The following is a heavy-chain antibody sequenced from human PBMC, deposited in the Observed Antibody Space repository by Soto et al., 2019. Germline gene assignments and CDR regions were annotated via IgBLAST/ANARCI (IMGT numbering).Heavy chain of an antibody. D-gene: IGHD3-3*02. CDR3: AKDEPGSILH. CDR2: ITWDSGTR. Sequence: EVQLVESGGGLVQPGGSLRLSSAASGFNFDSNIMHWVRQAPGKGLEYVSGITWDSGTRGYADSVKGRFTVSRDNSKDSLYLQINSLRVEDTALYYCAKDEPGSILHWGQGALVTVSS. CDR1: GFNFDSNI. V-gene: IGHV3-9*01. J-gene: IGHJ4*02.